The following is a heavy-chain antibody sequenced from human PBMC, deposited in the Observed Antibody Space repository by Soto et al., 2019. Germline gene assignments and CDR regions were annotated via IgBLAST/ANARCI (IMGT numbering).Heavy chain of an antibody. J-gene: IGHJ4*01. CDR3: ARQDLSPLYLDS. CDR2: MYYSGST. CDR1: GGSISSGDCY. Sequence: PSETLSLTCTVSGGSISSGDCYWSWIRQPPGKGLEWIGSMYYSGSTYYSPSLKSRVTISIDTSKNHFSLKLSSVTAADTAVYYCARQDLSPLYLDSWGHGTLVTVSS. D-gene: IGHD3-16*01. V-gene: IGHV4-39*01.